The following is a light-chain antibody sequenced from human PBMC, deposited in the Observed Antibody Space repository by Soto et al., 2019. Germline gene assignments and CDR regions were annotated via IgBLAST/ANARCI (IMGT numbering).Light chain of an antibody. Sequence: DIQLTQSPSFLSASVGDRVTITCRASQDISNYLVWYQQKPGKAPKPLIYAASTLQSGVPSRFSGSGSGTEFTLTISSLQPEDFATYYGQQLNSYPLNFGPGTNVDIK. V-gene: IGKV1-9*01. CDR2: AAS. CDR3: QQLNSYPLN. CDR1: QDISNY. J-gene: IGKJ3*01.